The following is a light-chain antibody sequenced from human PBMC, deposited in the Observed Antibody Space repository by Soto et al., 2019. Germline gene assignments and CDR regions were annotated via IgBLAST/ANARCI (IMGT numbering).Light chain of an antibody. Sequence: QSALTQPASVSASPGQSITISCTGTSSDLGAYDYVSWYQHHPGKAPKLMIFEVNNRPSGVSHRFSGSKSGSTASLTMSGLQAEDEADYYCSSYANSGTSYVFGTGTKVTVL. V-gene: IGLV2-14*01. CDR3: SSYANSGTSYV. J-gene: IGLJ1*01. CDR2: EVN. CDR1: SSDLGAYDY.